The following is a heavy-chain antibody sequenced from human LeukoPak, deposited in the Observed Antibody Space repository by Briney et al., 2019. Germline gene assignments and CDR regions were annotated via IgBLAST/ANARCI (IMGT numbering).Heavy chain of an antibody. CDR2: INTNTGNP. V-gene: IGHV7-4-1*02. CDR1: GYTFTSYA. J-gene: IGHJ6*02. Sequence: ASVNVSCKASGYTFTSYAMNWVRQAPGQGLEWMGWINTNTGNPTYAQGFTGRFVFSLDTSVSTAYLQISSLKAEDTAVYYCARLSPTYYDFWSGYYTYYYYGMDVWGQGTTVTVSS. CDR3: ARLSPTYYDFWSGYYTYYYYGMDV. D-gene: IGHD3-3*01.